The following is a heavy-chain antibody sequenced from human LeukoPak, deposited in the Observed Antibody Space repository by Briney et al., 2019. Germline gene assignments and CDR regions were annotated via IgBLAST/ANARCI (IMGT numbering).Heavy chain of an antibody. CDR2: IWYDGSNK. Sequence: GGSLRLSCAASGFTFSSYGMHWVRQAPGKGLEWVAVIWYDGSNKYYADSVKGRFTISRDNSKNTLYLQVNSLRAEDTAVYYCARIGQQLVRGGMDVWGQGTTVTVSS. CDR3: ARIGQQLVRGGMDV. CDR1: GFTFSSYG. D-gene: IGHD6-13*01. J-gene: IGHJ6*02. V-gene: IGHV3-33*01.